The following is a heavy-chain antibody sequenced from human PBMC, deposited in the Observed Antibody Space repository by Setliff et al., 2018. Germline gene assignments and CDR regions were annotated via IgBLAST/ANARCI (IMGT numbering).Heavy chain of an antibody. CDR2: IFYSGSS. CDR3: ARDYQGGWFAP. J-gene: IGHJ5*02. V-gene: IGHV4-59*01. CDR1: GVSIRSYY. Sequence: SETLSLTCNVSGVSIRSYYWSWIRQPPGKGLEWIGYIFYSGSSNYNPSLQSRVSISVDTSKNQLSLKLDSLTAADTAVYYCARDYQGGWFAPWGQGTLVTVSS. D-gene: IGHD3-16*01.